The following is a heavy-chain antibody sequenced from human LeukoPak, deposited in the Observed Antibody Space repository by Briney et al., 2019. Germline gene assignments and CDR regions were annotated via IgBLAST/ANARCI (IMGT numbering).Heavy chain of an antibody. CDR3: ARDNGGRYSSGWLGSWIDP. CDR1: GGSISSSSYY. D-gene: IGHD6-19*01. V-gene: IGHV4-39*07. CDR2: IYYSGST. J-gene: IGHJ5*02. Sequence: SETLSLTCTVSGGSISSSSYYWGWIRQPPGKGLEWIGSIYYSGSTYYNPSLKSRVTISVDTSKNQFSLKLSSVTAADTAVYYCARDNGGRYSSGWLGSWIDPWGQGTLVTVSS.